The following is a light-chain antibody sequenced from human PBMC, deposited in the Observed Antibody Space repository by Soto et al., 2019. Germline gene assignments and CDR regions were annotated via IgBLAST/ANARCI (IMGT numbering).Light chain of an antibody. CDR1: QSIGRF. V-gene: IGKV3-11*01. CDR2: DAS. CDR3: QQRSSRPREIS. Sequence: EIVLTQSPATLSLSPGERATLSCRASQSIGRFLAWYQHNPGQAPRLLIYDASNRATGIPARFSASGSETDFTLTISSLEPEDFAVYYCQQRSSRPREISFGQGTRLEIK. J-gene: IGKJ5*01.